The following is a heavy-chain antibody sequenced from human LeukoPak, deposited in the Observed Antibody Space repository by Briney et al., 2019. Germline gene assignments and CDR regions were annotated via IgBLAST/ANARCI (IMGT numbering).Heavy chain of an antibody. CDR2: ISSSKSYI. V-gene: IGHV3-21*01. J-gene: IGHJ4*02. CDR1: AFTFSSYS. D-gene: IGHD1-26*01. CDR3: ASGSPAGDY. Sequence: SGGSLRLSCAASAFTFSSYSMNWVRQAPGKGLEWVSSISSSKSYIFYADSVKGRFTISRDNAKNSLYLEMTSLRAEDTAVYYCASGSPAGDYWGQGTLVTVSS.